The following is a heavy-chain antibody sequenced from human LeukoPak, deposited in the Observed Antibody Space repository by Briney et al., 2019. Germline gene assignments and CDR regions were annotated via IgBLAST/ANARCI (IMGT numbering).Heavy chain of an antibody. J-gene: IGHJ6*04. CDR2: INPNSGGT. V-gene: IGHV1-2*06. Sequence: ASVKVSFKSSGYTFTGYYMHWVGQPPGQGLEWMGRINPNSGGTNYAQKFQGRVTITRHTSSSKANMEVSRLRADGTAVYYCAGDGGPKIMDVWGKGTTVTVSS. CDR3: AGDGGPKIMDV. D-gene: IGHD2-15*01. CDR1: GYTFTGYY.